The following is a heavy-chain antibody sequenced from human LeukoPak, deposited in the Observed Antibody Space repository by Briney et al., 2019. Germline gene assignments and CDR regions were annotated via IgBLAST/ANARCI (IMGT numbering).Heavy chain of an antibody. CDR1: GFTVSSNY. D-gene: IGHD1-26*01. CDR3: ARANGATRDAFDI. CDR2: ISSSSSYI. V-gene: IGHV3-21*01. Sequence: PGGSLRLSCAASGFTVSSNYMSWVRQAPGKGLEWVSSISSSSSYIYYADSVKGRFTISRDNAKNSLYLQMNSLRAEDTAVYYCARANGATRDAFDIWGQGTMVTVSS. J-gene: IGHJ3*02.